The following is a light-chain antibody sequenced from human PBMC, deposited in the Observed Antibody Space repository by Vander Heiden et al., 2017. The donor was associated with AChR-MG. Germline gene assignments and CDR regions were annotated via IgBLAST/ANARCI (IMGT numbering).Light chain of an antibody. J-gene: IGLJ2*01. CDR3: GAWDSNLSAWI. CDR2: DNY. CDR1: SSNIGDKG. V-gene: IGLV1-51*01. Sequence: QSVLTQTPSVSAAPGQKVTISCAGSSSNIGDKGVSWFQQLPGTAPKLLIHDNYERPSGIPDRFSGSKSGTSATLGITGLQTGDEAYYYCGAWDSNLSAWIFGGGTKLTVL.